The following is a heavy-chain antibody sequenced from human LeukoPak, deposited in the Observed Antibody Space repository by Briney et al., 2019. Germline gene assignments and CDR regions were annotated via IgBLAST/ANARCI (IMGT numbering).Heavy chain of an antibody. CDR2: ISWNSGSI. CDR3: AKDIGHLRYYGIDV. J-gene: IGHJ6*02. CDR1: GFTFDDYA. D-gene: IGHD3-10*01. V-gene: IGHV3-9*01. Sequence: GGSLRLSCAASGFTFDDYAMQWVRQAPGKGLEWVSGISWNSGSIGYADSVKGRFTISRDNAKNSLYLQMNSLRAEDTALYYCAKDIGHLRYYGIDVWGQGTTVTVSS.